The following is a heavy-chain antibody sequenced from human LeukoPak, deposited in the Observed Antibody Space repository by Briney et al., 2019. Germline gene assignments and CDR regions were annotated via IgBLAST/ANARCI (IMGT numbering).Heavy chain of an antibody. Sequence: SETLSLTCTVSGGSISSSSYYWGWIRQPPGKGLEWIGSIYYSGSTYYNPSLKSRVTVSVDTSKNQFSLKLSSVTAADTAVYYCARAGVVVPAAIRFGVGMDVWGQGTTVTVSS. D-gene: IGHD2-2*02. J-gene: IGHJ6*02. CDR3: ARAGVVVPAAIRFGVGMDV. V-gene: IGHV4-39*07. CDR2: IYYSGST. CDR1: GGSISSSSYY.